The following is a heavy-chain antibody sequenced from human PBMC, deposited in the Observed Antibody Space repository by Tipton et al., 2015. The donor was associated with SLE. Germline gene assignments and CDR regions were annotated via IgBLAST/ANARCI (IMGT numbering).Heavy chain of an antibody. CDR2: IYHSGST. CDR3: ARGLGIAARPAFDY. V-gene: IGHV4-38-2*02. J-gene: IGHJ4*02. Sequence: TLSLTCTVSGYSISSGYYWGWIRQPPGKGLEWIGSIYHSGSTYYNPSLKSRVTISVDTSKNQFSLKLSSVTAADTAVYYCARGLGIAARPAFDYWGQGTLVTVSS. CDR1: GYSISSGYY. D-gene: IGHD6-6*01.